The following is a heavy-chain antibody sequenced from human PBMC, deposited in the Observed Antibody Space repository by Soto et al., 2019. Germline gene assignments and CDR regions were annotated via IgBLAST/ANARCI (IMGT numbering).Heavy chain of an antibody. CDR3: AHRKYGSGSYSDYDMDV. J-gene: IGHJ6*03. V-gene: IGHV2-5*02. CDR2: IYWDDDK. D-gene: IGHD3-10*01. Sequence: QITLKESGPRLVKPTQTLTLTCTFSGFSLSTSGVTVGWIRQPPGKALEWLALIYWDDDKRYSPSLKSRLTSTKDTSKNHVVLTMTNMDPADTATYYCAHRKYGSGSYSDYDMDVWGKGTTVIVSS. CDR1: GFSLSTSGVT.